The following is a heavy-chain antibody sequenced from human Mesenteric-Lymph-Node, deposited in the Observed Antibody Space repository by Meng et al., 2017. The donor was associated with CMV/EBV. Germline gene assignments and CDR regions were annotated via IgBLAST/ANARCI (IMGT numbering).Heavy chain of an antibody. CDR2: IYTDGSA. Sequence: GGSLRLSCAASGLSVSNNYMTWVRQAPGKGLEWVSIIYTDGSAYYADSVKGRFTFSRDSSKNTVYLQMDSLRAEDTAVYFCARDRLRIVTPSPYYYYGLDVWGQGTTVTVSS. CDR3: ARDRLRIVTPSPYYYYGLDV. CDR1: GLSVSNNY. D-gene: IGHD2-15*01. V-gene: IGHV3-53*01. J-gene: IGHJ6*02.